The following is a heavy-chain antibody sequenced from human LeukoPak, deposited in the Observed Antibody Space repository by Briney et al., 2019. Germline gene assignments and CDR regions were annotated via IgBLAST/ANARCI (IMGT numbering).Heavy chain of an antibody. CDR3: AYFACSITSCEYFDY. V-gene: IGHV3-74*01. CDR2: INSDGSST. D-gene: IGHD2-2*01. Sequence: GGSLRLSCAASGFTFSSYWMHWVRQAPGKGLVWVSRINSDGSSTTYADSVKGRFTTSRDNAKNTLYLQMNSLRAEDTAVYYCAYFACSITSCEYFDYWGQGTLVTVPS. CDR1: GFTFSSYW. J-gene: IGHJ4*02.